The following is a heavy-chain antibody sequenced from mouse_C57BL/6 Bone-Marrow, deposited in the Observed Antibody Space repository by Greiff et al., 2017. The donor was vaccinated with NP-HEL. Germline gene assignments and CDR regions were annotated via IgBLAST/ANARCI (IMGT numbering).Heavy chain of an antibody. CDR2: ISDGGSYT. CDR3: ARWVTYFDY. D-gene: IGHD2-2*01. V-gene: IGHV5-4*01. Sequence: EVHLVESGGGLVKPGGSLKLSCAASGFTFSSYAMSWVRQTPEKRLEWVATISDGGSYTYYPDNVKGRFTISRDNAKNNLYLQMSHLKSEDTAMYYCARWVTYFDYWGQGTTLTVSS. J-gene: IGHJ2*01. CDR1: GFTFSSYA.